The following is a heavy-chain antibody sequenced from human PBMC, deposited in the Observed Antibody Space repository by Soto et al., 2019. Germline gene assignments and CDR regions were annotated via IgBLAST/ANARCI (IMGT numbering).Heavy chain of an antibody. V-gene: IGHV3-23*01. D-gene: IGHD2-2*01. CDR3: ATVFAYADIVVVPAALAGFDY. CDR2: ISGSGGST. Sequence: EVQLLESGGGLVQPGGSLRLSCAASGFTFSSYAMSWFRQAPGKGLEWVSAISGSGGSTYYADSVKGRFTISRDNSKNTLYLQMNSLRAEDTAVYYCATVFAYADIVVVPAALAGFDYWGQGTLVTVSS. J-gene: IGHJ4*02. CDR1: GFTFSSYA.